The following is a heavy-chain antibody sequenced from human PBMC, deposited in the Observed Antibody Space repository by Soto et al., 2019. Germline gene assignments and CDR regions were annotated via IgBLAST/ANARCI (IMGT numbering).Heavy chain of an antibody. CDR2: ISGSGDST. D-gene: IGHD3-10*01. V-gene: IGHV3-23*01. CDR3: ATHPGGPGNWFDP. J-gene: IGHJ5*02. CDR1: GFTFSHYA. Sequence: EVQLLESGGGLVQPGGSLRLSCAASGFTFSHYAMSWVRLAPGKGLEWVSDISGSGDSTHYADSVKGRSTISRDNSKNTLNLQMNSLRAEDTAVYYCATHPGGPGNWFDPWGRGTLVTVSS.